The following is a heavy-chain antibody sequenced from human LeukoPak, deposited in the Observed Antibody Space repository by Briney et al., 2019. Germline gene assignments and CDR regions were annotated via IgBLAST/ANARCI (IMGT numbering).Heavy chain of an antibody. J-gene: IGHJ5*02. V-gene: IGHV3-74*03. D-gene: IGHD3-10*01. CDR1: GFTFSTYW. CDR3: ARVASGSYNWFDP. CDR2: INTDGSRT. Sequence: PGGSLRLSCAASGFTFSTYWMHWVRQAPGKGLVWVSRINTDGSRTTYADSVRGRITSSRDNAKNTVYLQMNSLRAEDTAVYYCARVASGSYNWFDPWGQGTLVTVSS.